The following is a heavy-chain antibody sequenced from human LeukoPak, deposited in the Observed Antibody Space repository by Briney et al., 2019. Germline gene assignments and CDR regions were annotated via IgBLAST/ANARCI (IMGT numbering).Heavy chain of an antibody. CDR1: GFTFSSYS. CDR3: AARIVGAGADY. J-gene: IGHJ4*02. D-gene: IGHD1-26*01. CDR2: ISSSSSYI. V-gene: IGHV3-21*01. Sequence: PGGSLRLSCAASGFTFSSYSMNWVRQAPGKGLEWVSSISSSSSYIYYADSVKGRFTISRDNAKNSLYLQMNSLRAEDTAVYYCAARIVGAGADYWGQGTLVTVSS.